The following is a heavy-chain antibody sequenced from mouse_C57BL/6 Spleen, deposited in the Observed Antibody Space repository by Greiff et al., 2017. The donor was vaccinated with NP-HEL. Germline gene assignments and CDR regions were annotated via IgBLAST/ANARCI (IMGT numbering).Heavy chain of an antibody. J-gene: IGHJ2*01. Sequence: VQLQQSGAELVRPGASVTLSCKASGYTFTDYEMHWVKQTPVHGLEWIGAIDPETGGTAYNQKFKGKAILTAYKSSSTAYMERRSLTSEDSAVYYCTRYDGYKDYWGQGTTLTVSS. CDR1: GYTFTDYE. CDR2: IDPETGGT. CDR3: TRYDGYKDY. D-gene: IGHD2-3*01. V-gene: IGHV1-15*01.